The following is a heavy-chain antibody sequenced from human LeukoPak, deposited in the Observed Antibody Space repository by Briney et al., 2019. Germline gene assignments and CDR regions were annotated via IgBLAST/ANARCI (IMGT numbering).Heavy chain of an antibody. D-gene: IGHD3-22*01. Sequence: PGGSLRLSCAASGFTFSSYWMHWVRQAPGKGLVWVLRINSDGSSTSYADSVKGRFTISRDNAKNTLYLQMNSLRAEDTAVYYCAIGYYDSSGSLDYWGQGTLVTVSS. CDR1: GFTFSSYW. CDR2: INSDGSST. CDR3: AIGYYDSSGSLDY. V-gene: IGHV3-74*01. J-gene: IGHJ4*02.